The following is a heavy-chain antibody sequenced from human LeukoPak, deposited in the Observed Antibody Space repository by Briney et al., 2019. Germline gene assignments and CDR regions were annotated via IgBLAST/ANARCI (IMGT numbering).Heavy chain of an antibody. CDR3: ARASSGSPDYYYGMDV. CDR2: INSDGSST. J-gene: IGHJ6*02. CDR1: GFTFSSYW. D-gene: IGHD1-26*01. Sequence: PGGSLRLSCAASGFTFSSYWMHWVRQDPGKGLVWVSRINSDGSSTSYADSVKGRFTISRDNAKNTLYLQMNSLRAEDTAVYYCARASSGSPDYYYGMDVWGQGTTVTVSS. V-gene: IGHV3-74*01.